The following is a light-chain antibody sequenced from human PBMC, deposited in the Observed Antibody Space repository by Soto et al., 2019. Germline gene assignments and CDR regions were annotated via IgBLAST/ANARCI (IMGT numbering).Light chain of an antibody. CDR3: LQDFNYFS. Sequence: PSSLSASVGDRVTITCRASQSISSYLNWYQQKPGKAPKLLIYAASSLQSGVPSRFSGSVSGTDFTLTISSLQPEDFATYYCLQDFNYFSFGQGTRLEIK. CDR1: QSISSY. CDR2: AAS. J-gene: IGKJ5*01. V-gene: IGKV1-39*01.